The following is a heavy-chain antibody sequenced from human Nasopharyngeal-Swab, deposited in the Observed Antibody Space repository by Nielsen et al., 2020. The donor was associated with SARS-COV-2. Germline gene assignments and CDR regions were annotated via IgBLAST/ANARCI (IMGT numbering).Heavy chain of an antibody. V-gene: IGHV3-48*03. CDR3: ARMDLETAIGDY. J-gene: IGHJ4*02. CDR2: ISSSGRTI. D-gene: IGHD5-18*01. CDR1: GFTISRYD. Sequence: WGSLTLSCAASGFTISRYDMNWVRQAPGKGLEWVSYISSSGRTIYYADSVKGRFTISRDNARNSLYLQMNSLSADDTAVYYCARMDLETAIGDYWGQGTLVTVSS.